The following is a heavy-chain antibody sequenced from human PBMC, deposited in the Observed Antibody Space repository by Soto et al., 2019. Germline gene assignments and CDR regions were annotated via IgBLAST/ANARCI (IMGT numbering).Heavy chain of an antibody. CDR2: INAGNGNT. CDR1: GYTFTSYA. D-gene: IGHD5-12*01. Sequence: ASVKVSCKASGYTFTSYAVHWVRQAPGQRLEWMGWINAGNGNTKYSQKFQGRVTITRDTSASTAYMELSSLRSEDTAVYYCARVQGSGYDYAFDYWGQGTLVTVSS. CDR3: ARVQGSGYDYAFDY. J-gene: IGHJ4*02. V-gene: IGHV1-3*01.